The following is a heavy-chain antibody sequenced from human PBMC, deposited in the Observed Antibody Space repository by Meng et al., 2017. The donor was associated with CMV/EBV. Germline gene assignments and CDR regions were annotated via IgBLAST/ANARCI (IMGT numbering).Heavy chain of an antibody. D-gene: IGHD6-6*01. CDR1: GFTFSSYS. V-gene: IGHV3-21*01. CDR3: ARGGIAARLCDY. J-gene: IGHJ4*02. Sequence: LSLTCAASGFTFSSYSMNWVRQAPGKGLEWVSSISSSSSYIYYADSVEGRFTISRDNAKNSLYLQMNSLRAEDTAVYYCARGGIAARLCDYWGQGTLVTVSS. CDR2: ISSSSSYI.